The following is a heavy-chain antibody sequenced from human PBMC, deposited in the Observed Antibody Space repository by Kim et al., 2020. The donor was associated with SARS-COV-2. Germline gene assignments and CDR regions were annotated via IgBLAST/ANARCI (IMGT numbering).Heavy chain of an antibody. J-gene: IGHJ6*02. D-gene: IGHD4-17*01. CDR2: IIPILGIA. CDR3: ARDGYGDYIAYYGMDV. Sequence: SVKVSCKASGGTFSSYAISWVRQAPGQGLEWMGRIIPILGIANYAQKFQGRVTITADKSTSTAYMELSSLRSEDTAVYYCARDGYGDYIAYYGMDVWGQGTTVTVSS. CDR1: GGTFSSYA. V-gene: IGHV1-69*04.